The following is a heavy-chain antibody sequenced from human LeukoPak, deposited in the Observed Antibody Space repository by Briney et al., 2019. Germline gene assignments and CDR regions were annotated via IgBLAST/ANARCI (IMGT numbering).Heavy chain of an antibody. CDR3: AKDMGHHILTGLDC. V-gene: IGHV3-30*18. CDR2: ISYDGSNK. D-gene: IGHD3-9*01. Sequence: GGSLRLSCAASGFTFSSYGMHWVRQAPGKGLEWVAVISYDGSNKYYADSVKGRFTISRDNSKTTLCLQMNSLRAEDTAVYYCAKDMGHHILTGLDCWGQGTLVTVSS. J-gene: IGHJ4*02. CDR1: GFTFSSYG.